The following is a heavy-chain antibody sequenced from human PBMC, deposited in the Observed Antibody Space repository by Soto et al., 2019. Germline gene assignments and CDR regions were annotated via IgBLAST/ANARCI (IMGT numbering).Heavy chain of an antibody. J-gene: IGHJ6*02. CDR2: IYYSGST. CDR3: ARDRTRGYYDSSGYYYDNYYYYGMDV. D-gene: IGHD3-22*01. V-gene: IGHV4-59*01. Sequence: SETLSLTCTVSGGSISSYYWSWIRQPPGKGLEWIGYIYYSGSTNYNPSLESRVTISVDTSKNQFSLKLSSVTAADTAVYYCARDRTRGYYDSSGYYYDNYYYYGMDVWGQGTTVTVSS. CDR1: GGSISSYY.